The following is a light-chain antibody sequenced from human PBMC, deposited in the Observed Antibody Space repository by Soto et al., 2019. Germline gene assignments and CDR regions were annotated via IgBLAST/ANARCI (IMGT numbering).Light chain of an antibody. CDR1: SSNIGINA. Sequence: QSVLTQAPSASGTPGQRVTISCSGSSSNIGINAVNWYQQLPGTAPKLLIYGNNQRPSGVADRFSGSKSGTSASLAISGLQTDDETDYYCATWDDTLNGVVFGGGTKLTVL. J-gene: IGLJ3*02. V-gene: IGLV1-44*01. CDR3: ATWDDTLNGVV. CDR2: GNN.